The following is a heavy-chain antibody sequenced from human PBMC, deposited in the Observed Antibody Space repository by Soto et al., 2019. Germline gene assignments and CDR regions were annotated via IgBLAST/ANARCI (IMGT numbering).Heavy chain of an antibody. CDR2: IWYDGSNK. CDR1: GFTFSSYG. CDR3: ARLPTVTTGVAAFDI. V-gene: IGHV3-33*01. J-gene: IGHJ3*02. D-gene: IGHD4-17*01. Sequence: QVQLVESGGGVVQPGRSLRLSCAASGFTFSSYGMHWVRQAPGKGLEWVAVIWYDGSNKYYADSVKGRFTISRDNSKNTLYLQMNRLRAEDTAVYYCARLPTVTTGVAAFDIWGQGTMVTVSS.